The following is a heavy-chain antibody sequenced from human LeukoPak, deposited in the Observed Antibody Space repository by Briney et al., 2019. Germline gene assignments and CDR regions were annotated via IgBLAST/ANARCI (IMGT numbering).Heavy chain of an antibody. Sequence: GASVKVSCKASGYSFTDYFIHWVRQAPGQGLEWMGWINLNSGGTNYAQKFQARVTMTSDTSISTVYMELSSLRSDDTAVYYCARCGCSYGHFDYWGQGTPVTVSS. CDR1: GYSFTDYF. V-gene: IGHV1-2*02. J-gene: IGHJ4*02. CDR2: INLNSGGT. CDR3: ARCGCSYGHFDY. D-gene: IGHD5-18*01.